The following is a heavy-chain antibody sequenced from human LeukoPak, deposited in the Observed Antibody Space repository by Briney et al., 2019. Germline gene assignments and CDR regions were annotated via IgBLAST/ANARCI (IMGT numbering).Heavy chain of an antibody. Sequence: GGSLRLSCAASGFTFGDYAMHWAPQPPGKGLEWVSGISWKCGSIVYADSVKGGFTIYRETAKNSLYLQMNSLRAEDTVLYYCAKVGSIAAAVNHFDYWGQGALVTVSS. D-gene: IGHD6-13*01. CDR1: GFTFGDYA. CDR3: AKVGSIAAAVNHFDY. J-gene: IGHJ4*02. V-gene: IGHV3-9*01. CDR2: ISWKCGSI.